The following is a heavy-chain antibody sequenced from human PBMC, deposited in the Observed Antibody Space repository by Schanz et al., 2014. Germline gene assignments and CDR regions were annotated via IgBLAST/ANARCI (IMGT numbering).Heavy chain of an antibody. Sequence: EVQLVESGGVVAQPGGSLRLSCAASGFSFDDYTMHWVRQAPGKGLEWVSLIDRDGGHTYYADSVKGRFTISRDNAKSSLHLQMNSLRADDTAVYYCARDGVAATTDFEYWGQGALVTVSS. CDR2: IDRDGGHT. D-gene: IGHD1-1*01. V-gene: IGHV3-43*01. J-gene: IGHJ4*02. CDR1: GFSFDDYT. CDR3: ARDGVAATTDFEY.